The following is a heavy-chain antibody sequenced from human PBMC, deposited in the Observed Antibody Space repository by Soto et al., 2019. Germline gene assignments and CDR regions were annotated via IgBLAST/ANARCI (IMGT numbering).Heavy chain of an antibody. CDR3: ARVSFGYCSGGSCSNYYYYGMDV. CDR2: IYYSGST. CDR1: GGSISSGDYY. J-gene: IGHJ6*02. Sequence: SETLSLTCTVSGGSISSGDYYWSWIRQPPGKGLEWIGYIYYSGSTYYNPSLKSRVTISVDTSKNQFSLKLSSVTAADTAVYYCARVSFGYCSGGSCSNYYYYGMDVWGQGTTVTVSS. D-gene: IGHD2-15*01. V-gene: IGHV4-30-4*01.